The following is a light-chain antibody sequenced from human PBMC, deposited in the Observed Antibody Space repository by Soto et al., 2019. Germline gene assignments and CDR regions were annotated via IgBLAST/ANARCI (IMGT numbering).Light chain of an antibody. V-gene: IGKV1-5*03. CDR3: QQSYSTPWT. CDR2: KAS. CDR1: QTIGTW. J-gene: IGKJ1*01. Sequence: DIQMTQSPSTLSASVGDTVTITCRASQTIGTWLAWYQQKPAKAPKLLIYKASTLESGVPSRFSGSGSGTEFTLTISSLQADDFATYYCQQSYSTPWTFGQGTKVDIK.